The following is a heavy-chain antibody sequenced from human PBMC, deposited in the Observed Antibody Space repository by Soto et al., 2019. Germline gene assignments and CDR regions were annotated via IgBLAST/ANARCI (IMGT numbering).Heavy chain of an antibody. CDR3: TREKRYYNNLTSFYFDN. Sequence: EVQLVQSGGGLVQPGGSLRLSCASSGFTFSDYYMDWVRRAPGKGLEWVGRIRNKANNYATEYAASLKGRVTFSRDDSENSPYLQMNSLETEDTAVYWCTREKRYYNNLTSFYFDNWGQGTLVTVSS. J-gene: IGHJ4*02. CDR2: IRNKANNYAT. CDR1: GFTFSDYY. V-gene: IGHV3-72*01. D-gene: IGHD3-10*01.